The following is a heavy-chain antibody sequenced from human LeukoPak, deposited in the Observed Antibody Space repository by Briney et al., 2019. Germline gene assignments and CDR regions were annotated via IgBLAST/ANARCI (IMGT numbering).Heavy chain of an antibody. CDR2: VSSSGSTI. D-gene: IGHD7-27*01. Sequence: PGGSLRLSCAASGFTFSSYAMSWVRQAPGKGLEWVSYVSSSGSTIYYADSVKGRFTISRDNAKNSLYLQMNSLRAEDTAVYYCARAGEISEGAFDIWGQGTMVTVSS. CDR3: ARAGEISEGAFDI. J-gene: IGHJ3*02. V-gene: IGHV3-48*03. CDR1: GFTFSSYA.